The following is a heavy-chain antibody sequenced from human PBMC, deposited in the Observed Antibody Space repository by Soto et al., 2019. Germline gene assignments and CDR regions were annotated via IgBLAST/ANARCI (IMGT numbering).Heavy chain of an antibody. J-gene: IGHJ4*02. V-gene: IGHV3-30*09. Sequence: QVQVVESGGGVVQPGRSLRISCEASGFTYSSYEMHWVRQAPGKGLEWVAVISYDGSNKYYADSVKGRFAISRDNSENTLFLQMNSLRAEDTAVYYCARDSPNYYLDHCGQGALVTVSS. CDR3: ARDSPNYYLDH. D-gene: IGHD1-7*01. CDR1: GFTYSSYE. CDR2: ISYDGSNK.